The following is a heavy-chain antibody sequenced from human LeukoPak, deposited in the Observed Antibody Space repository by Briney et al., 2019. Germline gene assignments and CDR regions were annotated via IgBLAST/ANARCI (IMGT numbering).Heavy chain of an antibody. CDR2: INHSGST. D-gene: IGHD6-13*01. V-gene: IGHV4-34*01. CDR1: GGSFSGYY. Sequence: SETLSLTCAVYGGSFSGYYWSWIRQPPGKGLEWIGEINHSGSTNYNPSLQSRGTISVDTSKNQFSLKLISVTAADTAVYYVARGRGRHSSSWYYFDYWGQGTLVTVSS. J-gene: IGHJ4*02. CDR3: ARGRGRHSSSWYYFDY.